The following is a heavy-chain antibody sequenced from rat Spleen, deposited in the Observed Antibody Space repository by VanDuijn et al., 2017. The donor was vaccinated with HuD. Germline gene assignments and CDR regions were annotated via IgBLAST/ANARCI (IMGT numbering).Heavy chain of an antibody. V-gene: IGHV3-1*01. CDR3: ARYRGGPYYFDY. D-gene: IGHD1-11*01. CDR2: IDYSGRT. CDR1: GYSLTSNY. Sequence: EVQLQESGPGLVKPSQSLSLTCSVTGYSLTSNYWGWIRKFPGNKMEWMGYIDYSGRTSYNPSLKSRISITRDTSKNQLFLQFNSVTTEDTATDYCARYRGGPYYFDYWGQGVMVTVSS. J-gene: IGHJ2*01.